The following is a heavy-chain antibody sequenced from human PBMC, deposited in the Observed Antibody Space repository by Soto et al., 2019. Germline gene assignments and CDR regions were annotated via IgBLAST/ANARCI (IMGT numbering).Heavy chain of an antibody. V-gene: IGHV4-39*01. CDR2: LYYSGST. D-gene: IGHD6-6*01. J-gene: IGHJ4*02. Sequence: SETLSLTCTVSGGSINSGTYYWGWIRQPPGKGLEWIGSLYYSGSTYYNPSLKSRVSISVDTSKNQFSLKLSSVTAADTAVYYCARRLTAARQYYFDYWGQGTLVTVSS. CDR1: GGSINSGTYY. CDR3: ARRLTAARQYYFDY.